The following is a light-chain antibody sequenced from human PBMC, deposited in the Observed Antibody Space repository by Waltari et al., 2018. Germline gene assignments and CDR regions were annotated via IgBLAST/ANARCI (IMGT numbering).Light chain of an antibody. V-gene: IGLV2-14*01. CDR1: SSDVGGYNY. CDR2: QVN. Sequence: QSALTQPASVSGSPAQSITISCTGTSSDVGGYNYVSWYQQHPGKAPKLMIYQVNNRPSGVSNRFSGSKSGTTASLTISGLQAEDEADYYCSSYTTSSTRGVIFGGGTKLTVL. J-gene: IGLJ2*01. CDR3: SSYTTSSTRGVI.